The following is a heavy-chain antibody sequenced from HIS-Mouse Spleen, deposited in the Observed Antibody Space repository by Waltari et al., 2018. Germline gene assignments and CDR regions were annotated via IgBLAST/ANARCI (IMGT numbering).Heavy chain of an antibody. CDR2: IYYSGSS. V-gene: IGHV4-39*07. CDR3: ASGVVVAATAVHFDY. Sequence: QLQLQESGPGLVKPSETLSLTCTVSGGSISSSSYYWGWIRQPPGKGLEWIGSIYYSGSSYYNPPLRSRVTISVDTSKNQFSLKLSSVTAADTAVYYCASGVVVAATAVHFDYWGQGTLVTVSS. D-gene: IGHD2-15*01. CDR1: GGSISSSSYY. J-gene: IGHJ4*02.